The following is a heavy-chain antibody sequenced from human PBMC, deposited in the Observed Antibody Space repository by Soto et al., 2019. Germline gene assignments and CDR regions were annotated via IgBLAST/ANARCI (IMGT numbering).Heavy chain of an antibody. Sequence: QVQLVQSGAEVKKPGASVTVSCKASGYTFTSYDINWVRQATGPGLEWMGWMNPNSGNTGYAQKFQGRVTMTRNTSISTAYMELSSLRSEDTAVYYCARGNSRLNWFDPWGQGTLVTVSS. CDR3: ARGNSRLNWFDP. CDR2: MNPNSGNT. J-gene: IGHJ5*02. V-gene: IGHV1-8*01. D-gene: IGHD6-13*01. CDR1: GYTFTSYD.